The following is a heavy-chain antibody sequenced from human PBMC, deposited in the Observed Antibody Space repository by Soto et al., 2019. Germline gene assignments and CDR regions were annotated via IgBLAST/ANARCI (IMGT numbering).Heavy chain of an antibody. V-gene: IGHV3-23*01. CDR3: AKGKASGWYYCDY. D-gene: IGHD6-19*01. CDR1: GFSFTNFG. Sequence: GGSRRLSCAASGFSFTNFGMSGNGQAPGRGLEWVSGISASGRDTYYADSVNDRFTVSRDNSKNTLYLQMNSLRAEDTAIYYCAKGKASGWYYCDYWGQGARVTV. CDR2: ISASGRDT. J-gene: IGHJ4*02.